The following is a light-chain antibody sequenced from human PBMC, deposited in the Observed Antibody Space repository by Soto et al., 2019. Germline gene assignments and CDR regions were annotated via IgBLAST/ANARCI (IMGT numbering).Light chain of an antibody. CDR2: GAS. CDR3: QQYNNWPRT. J-gene: IGKJ1*01. CDR1: QTVRNN. Sequence: EFVLTQSPGTLSLSPGERATLSCRASQTVRNNYLAWYQQKPGQAPRLLIYGASTRATGIPARFSGSGSGTEFTLTISSLQSEDFAVYYCQQYNNWPRTFGQGTKV. V-gene: IGKV3-15*01.